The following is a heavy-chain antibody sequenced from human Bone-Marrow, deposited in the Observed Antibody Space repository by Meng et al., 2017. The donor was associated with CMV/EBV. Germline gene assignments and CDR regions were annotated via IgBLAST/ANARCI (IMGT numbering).Heavy chain of an antibody. V-gene: IGHV4-34*01. CDR3: AREAGYCSGGSCAHVS. CDR1: GGSFSGYY. D-gene: IGHD2-15*01. J-gene: IGHJ4*02. Sequence: SETLSLTCAVYGGSFSGYYWSWIRQPPGKGLEWIGEINHSGSTNYNPSLKSRVTISVDTSKNQFSLKLSSVTAADTAVYYCAREAGYCSGGSCAHVSWGQGTLVTVSS. CDR2: INHSGST.